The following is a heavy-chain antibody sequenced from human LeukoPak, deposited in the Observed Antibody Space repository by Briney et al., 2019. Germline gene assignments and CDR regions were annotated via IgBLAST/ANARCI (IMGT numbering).Heavy chain of an antibody. Sequence: SETLSLTCAVSGGSISSSNWWSWVRQPPGKGLEWIGEIYHSGSTNYNPSLKSRVTISVDKSKNQFSLKLSSVTAADTAVYYCARARSLRAAGINYWGQGTLVTVSS. CDR2: IYHSGST. CDR3: ARARSLRAAGINY. V-gene: IGHV4-4*02. D-gene: IGHD2-2*01. J-gene: IGHJ4*02. CDR1: GGSISSSNW.